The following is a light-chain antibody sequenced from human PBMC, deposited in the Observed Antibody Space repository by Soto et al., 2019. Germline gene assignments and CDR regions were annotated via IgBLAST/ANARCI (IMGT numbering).Light chain of an antibody. CDR3: QQYGNPRIT. J-gene: IGKJ5*01. CDR2: GAS. V-gene: IGKV3-20*01. CDR1: QSVSSSY. Sequence: IVLTQSPGTLSLSPGEGATLSCRASQSVSSSYIAWYQQKPGQAPRLLISGASSRAAGIPDRFSGSGSETDFTLTISRLEPEDFALYFCQQYGNPRITFGQGTRPEIK.